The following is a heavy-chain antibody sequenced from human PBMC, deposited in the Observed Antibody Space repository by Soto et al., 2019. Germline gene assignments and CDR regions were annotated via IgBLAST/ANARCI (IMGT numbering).Heavy chain of an antibody. CDR2: IGSGGVTT. V-gene: IGHV3-23*01. CDR1: GLTFSSYS. J-gene: IGHJ4*02. CDR3: AKHQMIFGVLEGRYFDY. D-gene: IGHD3-3*01. Sequence: GGSLRLSCAASGLTFSSYSMSWVRQAPGKGLEWVSVIGSGGVTTYYADSVKGRFTVSRDNSKNTLFLEMNNLRAEDTAVYYCAKHQMIFGVLEGRYFDYWGQGTLVTVSS.